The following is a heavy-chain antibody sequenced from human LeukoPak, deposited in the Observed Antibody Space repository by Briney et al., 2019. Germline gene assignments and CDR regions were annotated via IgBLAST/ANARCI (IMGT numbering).Heavy chain of an antibody. J-gene: IGHJ4*02. CDR1: GGSISSGGYY. Sequence: SETLSLTCTVSGGSISSGGYYWSWIRQHPGKGLEWIGYIYYSGSTYYNPSLKSRVTISVDTSKNQFSLRLSSVTAADTAVYYCARVIFGVVTYFDYWGQGTLVTVSS. CDR2: IYYSGST. CDR3: ARVIFGVVTYFDY. D-gene: IGHD3-3*01. V-gene: IGHV4-31*03.